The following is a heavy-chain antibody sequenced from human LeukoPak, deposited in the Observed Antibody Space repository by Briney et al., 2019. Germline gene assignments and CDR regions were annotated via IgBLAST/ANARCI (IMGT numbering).Heavy chain of an antibody. Sequence: PGGSLRLSCAASGFTFSSNAMTWVRQAPGKGLEWVSTIRGNGGGTHYAESLRGRFTMSRDNSKNTLYLQMNSLRAEDAAVYYCARSTSSEYDIYHFDYWGQGTLVTVSS. D-gene: IGHD3-9*01. CDR3: ARSTSSEYDIYHFDY. CDR2: IRGNGGGT. V-gene: IGHV3-23*01. CDR1: GFTFSSNA. J-gene: IGHJ4*02.